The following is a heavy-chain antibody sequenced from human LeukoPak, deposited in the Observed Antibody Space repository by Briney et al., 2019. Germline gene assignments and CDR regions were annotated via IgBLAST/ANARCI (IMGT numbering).Heavy chain of an antibody. Sequence: SETLSLTCTVSGGSIRSSYYYWGWIRQPPGKGLEWIGSIYDSGSTYYNPSLKSRVTISVDTSKNQFSLKLSSVTAADTAVYYCARVPVSGEWIQLWSYRNYGMDVWGQGTTVTVSS. CDR2: IYDSGST. CDR1: GGSIRSSYYY. J-gene: IGHJ6*02. D-gene: IGHD5-18*01. V-gene: IGHV4-39*07. CDR3: ARVPVSGEWIQLWSYRNYGMDV.